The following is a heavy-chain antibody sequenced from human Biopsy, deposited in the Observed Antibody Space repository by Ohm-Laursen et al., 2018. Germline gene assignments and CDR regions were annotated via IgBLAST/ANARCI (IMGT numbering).Heavy chain of an antibody. V-gene: IGHV3-23*01. Sequence: SLRLSCAASGFTYTTFAMSWVRQAPGKGPEWVSTISANGATSYYADSVKGRFTISRDNSKNTLYLQMNSVRADDTAIYYCAKGGSITIFGVVINNCFDSWGQGTRVTVSS. D-gene: IGHD3-3*01. CDR1: GFTYTTFA. CDR3: AKGGSITIFGVVINNCFDS. J-gene: IGHJ5*01. CDR2: ISANGATS.